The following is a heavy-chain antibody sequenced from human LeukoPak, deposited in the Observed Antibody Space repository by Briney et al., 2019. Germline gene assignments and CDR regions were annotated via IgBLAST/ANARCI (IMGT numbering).Heavy chain of an antibody. J-gene: IGHJ3*02. D-gene: IGHD2-2*01. CDR2: ISWNSGSI. CDR1: GFTFDDYA. Sequence: GRSLRLSCAASGFTFDDYAMHWVRQAPGKGLEWVSGISWNSGSIGYADSVKGRFTISRDKAKNSLYLQMNSLRAEDTAVYYCARAQYCSSTSCYDAFDIWGQGTMVTVSS. CDR3: ARAQYCSSTSCYDAFDI. V-gene: IGHV3-9*01.